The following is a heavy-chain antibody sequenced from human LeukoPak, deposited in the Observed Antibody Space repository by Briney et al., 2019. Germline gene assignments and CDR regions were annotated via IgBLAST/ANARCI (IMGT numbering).Heavy chain of an antibody. V-gene: IGHV4-34*01. CDR3: ARHNYYNFWNALNWFDP. CDR2: INHSGST. CDR1: GGSFSGYY. Sequence: NPSETLSLTCAVYGGSFSGYYWSWIRQPPGKGLEWIGKINHSGSTNYNPSLKSRVTISVDTSKNQFSLKLSSVTAADTALYYCARHNYYNFWNALNWFDPWGQGTPVTVSS. D-gene: IGHD3-3*01. J-gene: IGHJ5*02.